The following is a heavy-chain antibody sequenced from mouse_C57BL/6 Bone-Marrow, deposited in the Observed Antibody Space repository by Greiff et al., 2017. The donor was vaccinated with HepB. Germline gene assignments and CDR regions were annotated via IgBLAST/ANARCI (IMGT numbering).Heavy chain of an antibody. Sequence: VQLQQSGPGLVKPSQSLFLTCSITGFPITSGYNWIWIRQSPGKPLEWMGYITHSGETFYNPSLQSPISITRETSKNQFFLQLNSVTTEDTAMYYCAGDPTGTGFAYWGQGTLVTVSA. V-gene: IGHV12-3*01. CDR1: GFPITSGYN. CDR3: AGDPTGTGFAY. D-gene: IGHD4-1*02. CDR2: ITHSGET. J-gene: IGHJ3*01.